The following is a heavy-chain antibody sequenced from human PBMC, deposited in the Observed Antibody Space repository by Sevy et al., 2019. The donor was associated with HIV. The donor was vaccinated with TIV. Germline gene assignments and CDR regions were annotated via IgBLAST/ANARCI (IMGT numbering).Heavy chain of an antibody. CDR1: GYTFTSYD. Sequence: GESLKISCKASGYTFTSYDINWVRQATGQGLEWMGWMNSNSGNTGYAQKFQGRVTMTRNTSISTAYMELSSLRTEETAVYYCARYYYDSSGYYDYNGMDVWGQGTTVTVSS. CDR3: ARYYYDSSGYYDYNGMDV. J-gene: IGHJ6*02. V-gene: IGHV1-8*01. CDR2: MNSNSGNT. D-gene: IGHD3-22*01.